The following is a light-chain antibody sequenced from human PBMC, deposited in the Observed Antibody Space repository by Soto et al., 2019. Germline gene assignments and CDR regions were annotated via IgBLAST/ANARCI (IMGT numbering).Light chain of an antibody. V-gene: IGKV2-28*01. J-gene: IGKJ3*01. CDR1: QSLLHSNGYNY. CDR3: MQALQSPT. Sequence: DIVMTQSPLSLPVTPGEPASISCRSSQSLLHSNGYNYLDWYVQKPGQSPQLLLYLVSHRASGVPDRFSGSGSGTDFTLKISRVEADDVGVYYCMQALQSPTFGPGTKVDI. CDR2: LVS.